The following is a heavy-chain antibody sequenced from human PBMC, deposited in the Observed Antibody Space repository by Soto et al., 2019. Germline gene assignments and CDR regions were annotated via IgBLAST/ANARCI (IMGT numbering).Heavy chain of an antibody. V-gene: IGHV4-31*03. D-gene: IGHD1-26*01. J-gene: IGHJ6*02. CDR2: IYYSGST. Sequence: PSETLSLTCTVSGGSISSGGYYWSWIRQHPGKGLEWIGYIYYSGSTYYNPSLKSRVTISVDTSKNQFSLKLSSVTAADTAVYYCARVGEDYYYYGMDVWGQGTTVTVAS. CDR3: ARVGEDYYYYGMDV. CDR1: GGSISSGGYY.